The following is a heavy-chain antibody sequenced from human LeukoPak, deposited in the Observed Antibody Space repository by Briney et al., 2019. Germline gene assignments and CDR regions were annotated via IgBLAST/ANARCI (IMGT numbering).Heavy chain of an antibody. CDR2: IFRGGTT. D-gene: IGHD2-15*01. V-gene: IGHV3-66*01. CDR1: GFTVSSNY. J-gene: IGHJ3*02. CDR3: ATDVLRRFAFDI. Sequence: GGSLRLSCAVSGFTVSSNYMNWVRQAPGKGLEWVSVIFRGGTTYYADSVKGRFTISRVNSKNMLFLQMNSLRVEDTAVYYCATDVLRRFAFDIWGRGTMVTVSS.